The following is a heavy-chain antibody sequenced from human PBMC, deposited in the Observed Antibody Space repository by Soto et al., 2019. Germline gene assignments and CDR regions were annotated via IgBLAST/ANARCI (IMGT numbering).Heavy chain of an antibody. D-gene: IGHD1-7*01. CDR1: GYTFTSYA. V-gene: IGHV1-3*05. CDR2: INAGNGNT. CDR3: ASNHLGTTSYGMDV. J-gene: IGHJ6*02. Sequence: QVQLVQSGAEEKKPGASVKVSCKASGYTFTSYAMHWVRQAPGQRLEWMGWINAGNGNTKYSQKFQGRVTITRDTSVCTAYMELGSTRSEDTAVYYCASNHLGTTSYGMDVWGQGTTVPVSS.